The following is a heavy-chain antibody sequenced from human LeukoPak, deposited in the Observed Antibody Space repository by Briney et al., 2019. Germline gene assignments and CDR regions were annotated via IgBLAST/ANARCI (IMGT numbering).Heavy chain of an antibody. J-gene: IGHJ4*02. CDR2: IGDRGDII. D-gene: IGHD3-9*01. CDR3: ARPFDSSVDY. V-gene: IGHV3-48*02. CDR1: GFTFSSYA. Sequence: PGGSLRLSCAASGFTFSSYAMSWVRQAPGKGLEWLAYIGDRGDIIYHADSVKGRFTISRDNAKSSVYLLMNNLRDEDTGVYYCARPFDSSVDYWGQGTVVTVSS.